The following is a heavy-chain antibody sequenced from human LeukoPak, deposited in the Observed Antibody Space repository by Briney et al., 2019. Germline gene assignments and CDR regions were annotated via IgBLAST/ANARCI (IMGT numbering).Heavy chain of an antibody. V-gene: IGHV3-21*01. D-gene: IGHD6-19*01. Sequence: GGSLGLSCAASGFTFSSYSMNWVRQAPGKGLEWVSSISSSSSYIYYADSVKGRFTISRDNAKNSLYLQMNSLRAEDTAVYYCARGPFTLIAVAGIDYWGQGTLVTVSS. CDR1: GFTFSSYS. CDR2: ISSSSSYI. J-gene: IGHJ4*02. CDR3: ARGPFTLIAVAGIDY.